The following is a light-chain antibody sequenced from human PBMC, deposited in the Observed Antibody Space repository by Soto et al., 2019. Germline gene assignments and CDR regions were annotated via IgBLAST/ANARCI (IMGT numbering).Light chain of an antibody. CDR1: QGISSY. V-gene: IGKV1-9*01. J-gene: IGKJ4*01. CDR2: AAS. Sequence: DIQLTQSPSFLSASVGDGVTITCRASQGISSYLAWYQQRPGKAPKLLIYAASTLQSGVPSRFSGSGSGTEFTLTSSRLQPEDFATYYCQQFNSYPTFGGGTKVEIK. CDR3: QQFNSYPT.